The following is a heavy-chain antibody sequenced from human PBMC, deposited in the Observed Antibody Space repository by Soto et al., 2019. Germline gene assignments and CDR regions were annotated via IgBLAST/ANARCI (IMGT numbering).Heavy chain of an antibody. Sequence: GRSLRLSCAASGFTFSTYWMSWVRQAPGKGLEWVANMKQDGSEKHYVDPVKGRFTISRDNAKNSLYLQMNSLRAEDTAVYYCARGDGYHCVNFAYWGQGTLVSVSS. V-gene: IGHV3-7*01. CDR2: MKQDGSEK. CDR1: GFTFSTYW. J-gene: IGHJ4*02. CDR3: ARGDGYHCVNFAY. D-gene: IGHD2-21*01.